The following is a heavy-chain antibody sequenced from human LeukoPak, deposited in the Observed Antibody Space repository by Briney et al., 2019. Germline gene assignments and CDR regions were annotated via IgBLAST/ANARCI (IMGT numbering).Heavy chain of an antibody. J-gene: IGHJ4*02. D-gene: IGHD2-21*02. CDR2: IRSSDGRT. CDR3: ARGLCGGDCYSD. Sequence: QPGGSLRLSCAASGFTFSSYAMNWVRQAPGKGLEWVSAIRSSDGRTYYADSVRGRFTISRDNSKNTLYLQMNSLRAEDTAVYYCARGLCGGDCYSDWGQGTLVTVSS. V-gene: IGHV3-23*01. CDR1: GFTFSSYA.